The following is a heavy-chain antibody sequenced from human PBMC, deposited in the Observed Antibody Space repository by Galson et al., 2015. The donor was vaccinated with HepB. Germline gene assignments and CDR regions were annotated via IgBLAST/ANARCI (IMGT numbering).Heavy chain of an antibody. J-gene: IGHJ4*02. CDR3: ARKRGYSSLGGSDF. CDR2: IYWNDEE. D-gene: IGHD5-18*01. Sequence: PALVKPTQTLTLTCTFSGFSLTTSGVGVGWIRQPPGKALEWLALIYWNDEESYSPSLRSRLTVTKDTSQNRVVFNMTNMEPVDKATYVCARKRGYSSLGGSDFWGQGTLVTVSS. V-gene: IGHV2-5*01. CDR1: GFSLTTSGVG.